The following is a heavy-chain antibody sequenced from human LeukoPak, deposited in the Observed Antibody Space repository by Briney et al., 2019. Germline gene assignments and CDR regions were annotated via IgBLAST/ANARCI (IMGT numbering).Heavy chain of an antibody. D-gene: IGHD2-2*01. CDR1: GFTFDDYG. Sequence: PGGSLRLSCAASGFTFDDYGMSWVRQAPGKGLEWVSGINWNGGSTGYADSVKGRFTISRDNAKNSLYLQMNSLRAEDTALYYRARGAYCSSTSCSSFDYWGQGTLVTVSS. CDR3: ARGAYCSSTSCSSFDY. V-gene: IGHV3-20*04. J-gene: IGHJ4*02. CDR2: INWNGGST.